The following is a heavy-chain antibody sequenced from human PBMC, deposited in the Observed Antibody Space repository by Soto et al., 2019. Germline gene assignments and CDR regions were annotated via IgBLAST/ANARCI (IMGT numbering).Heavy chain of an antibody. D-gene: IGHD2-8*01. V-gene: IGHV1-69*06. Sequence: QVQLVQSGAEVKKPGASVKVSCKASGYTFTSYYMHWVRQAPGQGLEWMGGIIPMFGTTNYAQKFQGRVTITADISTYTAYMELSSLRSEDTAVYYCAREVGYCTDGVCHEIYGMDVWGQGTTVTVSS. CDR3: AREVGYCTDGVCHEIYGMDV. CDR1: GYTFTSYY. CDR2: IIPMFGTT. J-gene: IGHJ6*02.